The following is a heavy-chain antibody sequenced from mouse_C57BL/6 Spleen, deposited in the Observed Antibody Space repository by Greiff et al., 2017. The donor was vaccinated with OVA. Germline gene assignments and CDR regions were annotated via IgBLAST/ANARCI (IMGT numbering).Heavy chain of an antibody. CDR2: ISYDGSN. CDR1: GYSITSGYY. CDR3: ARDYDYDAYAMDY. D-gene: IGHD2-4*01. V-gene: IGHV3-6*01. Sequence: EVKLMESGPGLVKPSQSLSLTCSVTGYSITSGYYWNWIRQFPGNKLEWMGYISYDGSNNYNPSLKNRISITRDTSKNQFFLKLNSVTTEDTATYYCARDYDYDAYAMDYWGQGTSVTVSS. J-gene: IGHJ4*01.